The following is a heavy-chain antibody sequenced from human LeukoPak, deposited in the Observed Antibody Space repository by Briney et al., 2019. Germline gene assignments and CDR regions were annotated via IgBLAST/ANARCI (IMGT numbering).Heavy chain of an antibody. D-gene: IGHD6-6*01. Sequence: ASVKVSCKASGYTFTNYGFSWVRQTPGHGLEWMGWISAYNSNTHYAQKLQGSVTMTTDTSTTTAYMELRSLISYDTAVYYCARVTYSSFVDFYYGMDVWGQGTTITVSS. CDR1: GYTFTNYG. J-gene: IGHJ6*02. CDR3: ARVTYSSFVDFYYGMDV. V-gene: IGHV1-18*01. CDR2: ISAYNSNT.